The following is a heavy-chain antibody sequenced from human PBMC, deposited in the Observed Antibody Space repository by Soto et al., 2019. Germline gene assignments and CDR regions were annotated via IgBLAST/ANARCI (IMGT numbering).Heavy chain of an antibody. V-gene: IGHV3-74*01. Sequence: EVQLVESGGGLVQPGGSLRLSCAASEFTFNNYWMHWVRQVPGKGLEWVSRITTGGSTANYADSVMGRFTISRDNADNTVYLQMNSLSAEDTAVYYCARGIYLKYGLDVWGQGATGTVSS. D-gene: IGHD3-16*02. CDR2: ITTGGSTA. J-gene: IGHJ6*02. CDR1: EFTFNNYW. CDR3: ARGIYLKYGLDV.